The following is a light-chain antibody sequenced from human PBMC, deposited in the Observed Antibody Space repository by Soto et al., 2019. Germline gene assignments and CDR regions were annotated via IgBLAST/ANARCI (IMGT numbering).Light chain of an antibody. CDR1: QSVSNN. CDR3: QQYNYWPPLT. Sequence: EIVMTQSPATLSVSPGERATLSCRASQSVSNNLAWYQQKPGQAPRLLIYGASTRATGIPARFSGSGSGTEFTLTISSLQSEDFAVYYCQQYNYWPPLTFGGGIQVEI. CDR2: GAS. V-gene: IGKV3-15*01. J-gene: IGKJ4*01.